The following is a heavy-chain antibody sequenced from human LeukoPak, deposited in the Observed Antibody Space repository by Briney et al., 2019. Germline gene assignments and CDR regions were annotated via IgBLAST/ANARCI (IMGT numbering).Heavy chain of an antibody. CDR2: IYPGDSDT. CDR3: ARRPGYGGSYDAFDI. V-gene: IGHV5-51*01. CDR1: GYSFTSYW. D-gene: IGHD4-23*01. J-gene: IGHJ3*02. Sequence: GESLKISCKGSGYSFTSYWIGWVRQMPGKGLEWMGIIYPGDSDTRYSPSFQGQVTISADKSISTAYLQWSSLEASDTAMYYCARRPGYGGSYDAFDIWGQGTMVTVSS.